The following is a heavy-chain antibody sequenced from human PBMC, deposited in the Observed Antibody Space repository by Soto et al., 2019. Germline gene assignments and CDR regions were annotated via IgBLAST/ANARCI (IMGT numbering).Heavy chain of an antibody. V-gene: IGHV4-31*03. J-gene: IGHJ5*02. CDR1: GDSISSGGYY. D-gene: IGHD5-12*01. CDR3: ARDGGYSADFNWFDP. Sequence: QVQLQESGPGLVKPSQTLPLTCTVSGDSISSGGYYWTWIRQHPGKGLEWIGYIYYSGSTFYNPSLKTRISISVDTSKNQFSLMLHSVTAADTAVYYCARDGGYSADFNWFDPWGQGILVTVSS. CDR2: IYYSGST.